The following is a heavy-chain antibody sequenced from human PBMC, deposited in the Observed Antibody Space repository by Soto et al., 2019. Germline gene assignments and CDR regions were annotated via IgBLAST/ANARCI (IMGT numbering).Heavy chain of an antibody. D-gene: IGHD3-3*01. CDR2: ISDDGSNK. Sequence: WGSLRLSCAASGFTFSNYGIHLFRQSPLKWREWVAFISDDGSNKYYADSMKGRFTMSRDNSKSTLYLQMNSLRVEDTAVYYCTKRRNVLRFLEWSSGMEVWGQGTTVTVSS. CDR1: GFTFSNYG. CDR3: TKRRNVLRFLEWSSGMEV. J-gene: IGHJ6*02. V-gene: IGHV3-30*18.